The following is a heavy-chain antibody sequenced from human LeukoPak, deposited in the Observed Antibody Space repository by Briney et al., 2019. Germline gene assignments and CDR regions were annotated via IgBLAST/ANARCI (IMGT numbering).Heavy chain of an antibody. D-gene: IGHD5-12*01. CDR3: ASRPAESGFDTL. CDR1: GGSFSDYY. V-gene: IGHV4-34*01. J-gene: IGHJ4*02. Sequence: SETLSLTCAIYGGSFSDYYWSWIRQPPGKGLDWIGEINRSGSTNYNPSLRSRVTISVDTSKNQFSLKLTSVTAADTAVYYCASRPAESGFDTLWGQGTLVTVSS. CDR2: INRSGST.